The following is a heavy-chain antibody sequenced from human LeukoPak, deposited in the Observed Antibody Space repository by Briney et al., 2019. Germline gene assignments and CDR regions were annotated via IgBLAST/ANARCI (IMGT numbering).Heavy chain of an antibody. D-gene: IGHD3-16*02. CDR3: ATDLPRTGYVWGSYRSHAFDI. CDR1: GYTLTELS. Sequence: GASVKVSCKVSGYTLTELSMHRVRQAPGKGLEWMGGFDPEDGETIYAQKFQGRVTMTEDTSTDTAYMELSSLRSEDTAVYYCATDLPRTGYVWGSYRSHAFDIWGQGRMVTVSS. V-gene: IGHV1-24*01. J-gene: IGHJ3*02. CDR2: FDPEDGET.